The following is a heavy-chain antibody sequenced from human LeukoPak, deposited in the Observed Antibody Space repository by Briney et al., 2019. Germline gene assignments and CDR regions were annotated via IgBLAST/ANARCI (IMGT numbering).Heavy chain of an antibody. D-gene: IGHD6-19*01. CDR3: VRGGSGWYTEYFQH. Sequence: SRTLSLTCTVSGGSISSGSYYWTWIRQPAGKGLEWIGRINTSGSTNYNPSLRGRVTISVDTSKNQFSLKLSSVTAADTAVYYCVRGGSGWYTEYFQHWGQGTLVTVSS. CDR1: GGSISSGSYY. J-gene: IGHJ1*01. CDR2: INTSGST. V-gene: IGHV4-61*02.